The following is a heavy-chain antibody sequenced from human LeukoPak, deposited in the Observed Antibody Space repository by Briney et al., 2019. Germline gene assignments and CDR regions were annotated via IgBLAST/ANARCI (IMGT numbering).Heavy chain of an antibody. V-gene: IGHV4-61*01. J-gene: IGHJ5*02. CDR2: IYYSGST. CDR1: GGSVSSGSYY. D-gene: IGHD6-13*01. CDR3: ARGDSSSWYIGNWFDP. Sequence: SETLSLTCTVSGGSVSSGSYYWSWIRQPPGKGLEWIGYIYYSGSTNYNPSLKSRVTISVDTSKNQFSLKLSSVTAADTAVYYCARGDSSSWYIGNWFDPWGQGTLVTVSS.